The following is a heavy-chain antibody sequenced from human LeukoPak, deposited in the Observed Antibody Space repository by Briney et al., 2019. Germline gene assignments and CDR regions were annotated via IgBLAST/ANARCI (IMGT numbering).Heavy chain of an antibody. D-gene: IGHD2-2*01. CDR1: GLTFSSYS. CDR3: ARVYCSSTSCPNHDAFDI. V-gene: IGHV3-21*01. J-gene: IGHJ3*02. CDR2: ISSSSSYI. Sequence: PGRSLRLSCAASGLTFSSYSLNWVRQAPGKGLELVSSISSSSSYIYYADSVKGRFTISRDNAKNSLYLQMNSLRAEDTAVYYCARVYCSSTSCPNHDAFDIWGQGTMVTVSS.